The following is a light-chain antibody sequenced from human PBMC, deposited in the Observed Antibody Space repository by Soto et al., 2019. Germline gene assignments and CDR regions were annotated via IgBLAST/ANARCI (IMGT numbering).Light chain of an antibody. V-gene: IGLV2-14*01. CDR3: CSYTTSNTRQIV. CDR1: SSDVGGYNY. CDR2: DVS. Sequence: QSALTQPASVSGSPGQSITISCTGTSSDVGGYNYVSWYQQHPGKAPKFMIYDVSNRPSGVSNRFSGSKSGNTASLTISGFRAEDEADYYCCSYTTSNTRQIVFGTGTKLTVL. J-gene: IGLJ1*01.